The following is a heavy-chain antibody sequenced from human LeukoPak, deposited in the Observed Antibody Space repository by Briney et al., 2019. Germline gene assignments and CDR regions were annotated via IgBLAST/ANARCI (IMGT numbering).Heavy chain of an antibody. Sequence: GGSLRLSCAASGFTFSDYYMSWVRQAPGKGLVWVSRINSDGSSTSYADSVKGRFTISRDNAKNTLYLQMNSLRAEDTAVFYCARDYHFNYYDSRGGPWGQGTLITVSS. V-gene: IGHV3-74*01. CDR2: INSDGSST. D-gene: IGHD3-22*01. J-gene: IGHJ5*02. CDR1: GFTFSDYY. CDR3: ARDYHFNYYDSRGGP.